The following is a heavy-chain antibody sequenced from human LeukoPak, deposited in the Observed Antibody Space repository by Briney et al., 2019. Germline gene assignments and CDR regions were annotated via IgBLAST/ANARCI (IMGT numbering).Heavy chain of an antibody. J-gene: IGHJ5*02. CDR1: GGTFSSYA. V-gene: IGHV1-46*01. Sequence: ASVKVSCKASGGTFSSYAISWVRQAPGQGLEWMGIINPSGGSTSYAQKFQGRVTMTRDMSTSTVYMELSSLRSEDTAVYYCARQGDPTNWFDPWGQGTLVTVSS. D-gene: IGHD1-26*01. CDR3: ARQGDPTNWFDP. CDR2: INPSGGST.